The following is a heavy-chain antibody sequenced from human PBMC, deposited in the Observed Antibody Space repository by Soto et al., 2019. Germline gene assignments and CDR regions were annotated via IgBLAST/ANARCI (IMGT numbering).Heavy chain of an antibody. J-gene: IGHJ5*02. V-gene: IGHV4-59*01. CDR2: IYYSGST. D-gene: IGHD5-18*01. Sequence: PSETLSLTCTVSGGSISSYYWGWIRQPPGKGLEWIGYIYYSGSTNYNPSLKSRVTISVDTSKNQFSLKLSSVTAADTAVYYCARYSDLDTARWFDPWGQGTLVTVSS. CDR3: ARYSDLDTARWFDP. CDR1: GGSISSYY.